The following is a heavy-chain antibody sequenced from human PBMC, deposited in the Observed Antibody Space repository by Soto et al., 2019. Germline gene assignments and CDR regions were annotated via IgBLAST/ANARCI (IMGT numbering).Heavy chain of an antibody. D-gene: IGHD2-15*01. CDR1: GFTFSSYS. CDR2: MSYDRVNK. V-gene: IGHV3-30-3*01. J-gene: IGHJ5*02. CDR3: ARDGRPAVHGRWFDP. Sequence: MQVVESGGGVVQPGTSLRLSCTGSGFTFSSYSMHWFRQAPGKGREWVAVMSYDRVNKFYGDPVKGRFTVSRDNSKSTMYLQMNNLRFEDTAIYYCARDGRPAVHGRWFDPWGQGTVVTVSS.